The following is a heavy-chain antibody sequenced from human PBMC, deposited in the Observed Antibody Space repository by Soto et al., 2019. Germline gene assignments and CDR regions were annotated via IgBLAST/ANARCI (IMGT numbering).Heavy chain of an antibody. CDR2: INHSGST. D-gene: IGHD3-10*01. Sequence: TSETLSLTCAVYGGSFSGYYWSWIRQPPGKGLEWIGEINHSGSTNYNPSLKSRVTISVDTSKNQFSLKLSSVTAADTAVYYCARGLSNYGSGSYYHPIANWFDPWGQGTLVTVSS. V-gene: IGHV4-34*01. J-gene: IGHJ5*02. CDR1: GGSFSGYY. CDR3: ARGLSNYGSGSYYHPIANWFDP.